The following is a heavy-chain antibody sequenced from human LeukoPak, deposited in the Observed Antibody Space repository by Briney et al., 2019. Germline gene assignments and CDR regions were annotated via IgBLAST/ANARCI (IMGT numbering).Heavy chain of an antibody. CDR2: IYISGNT. CDR1: GVSIRSYY. Sequence: PSETLSLTCNVSGVSIRSYYWSWIRQPAGGGLEWIGRIYISGNTNYNPSLKSRVTMPLDTSKNQFSLNLNSVTAADTAVYYCARTMSFSTQYYFDYWGQGTLVTVSS. CDR3: ARTMSFSTQYYFDY. V-gene: IGHV4-4*07. D-gene: IGHD3-22*01. J-gene: IGHJ4*02.